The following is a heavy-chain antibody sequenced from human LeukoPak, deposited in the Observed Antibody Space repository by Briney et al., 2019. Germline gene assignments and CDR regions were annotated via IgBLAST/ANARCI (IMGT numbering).Heavy chain of an antibody. V-gene: IGHV3-15*01. Sequence: PGGSLRLSCAPSGFIIVNAWMNWVRQAPGKGLEWVGRIKSRADGGTTDYAAPVKGRFTISRDGSALYLQMNSLKTEDTAVYYCARDRDSRWDFDLWGRGTLVTVSS. CDR2: IKSRADGGTT. J-gene: IGHJ2*01. CDR3: ARDRDSRWDFDL. CDR1: GFIIVNAW. D-gene: IGHD3-22*01.